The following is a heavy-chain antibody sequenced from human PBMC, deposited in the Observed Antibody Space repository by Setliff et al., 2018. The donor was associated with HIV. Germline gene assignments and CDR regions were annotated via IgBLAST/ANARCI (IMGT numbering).Heavy chain of an antibody. D-gene: IGHD2-2*01. V-gene: IGHV1-2*04. CDR1: GYTFSSYD. CDR2: ITPGDGHT. J-gene: IGHJ6*02. Sequence: ASVKVSCKASGYTFSSYDINWVRQAPGQGLEWVGMITPGDGHTNYEQKFQGWVTMTRDTSISTAYMELSRLRSDDTAVYYCAREGRVKTDCSSTSCYVGGMDVWGQGTTVTVSS. CDR3: AREGRVKTDCSSTSCYVGGMDV.